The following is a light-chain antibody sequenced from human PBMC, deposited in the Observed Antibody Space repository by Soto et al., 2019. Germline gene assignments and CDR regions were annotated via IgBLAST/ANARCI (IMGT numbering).Light chain of an antibody. J-gene: IGKJ2*01. Sequence: EIVLTQSPGTLSLSPGERATHSCRASQSVSSSYLAWYQQKPGQAPRLLIYGASSSATGIPDRFSGSGSGTDFTLTISRLEPEDFAVYYCQQYGSSPPYTFGQGTQLESK. V-gene: IGKV3-20*01. CDR2: GAS. CDR1: QSVSSSY. CDR3: QQYGSSPPYT.